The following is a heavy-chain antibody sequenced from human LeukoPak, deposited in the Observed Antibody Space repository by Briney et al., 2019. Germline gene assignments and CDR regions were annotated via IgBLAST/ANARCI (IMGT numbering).Heavy chain of an antibody. CDR2: ISGSGDST. J-gene: IGHJ4*02. CDR3: AKDYGIMITFGGVIAANFDY. D-gene: IGHD3-16*02. Sequence: GGSLRLSCAASGFTLNNYAMNWVRQAPGKGLEWVSTISGSGDSTYYADSVKGRFTISRDNSKNTLYLQMNSLRAEDTAVYYCAKDYGIMITFGGVIAANFDYWGQGTLVTVSS. V-gene: IGHV3-23*01. CDR1: GFTLNNYA.